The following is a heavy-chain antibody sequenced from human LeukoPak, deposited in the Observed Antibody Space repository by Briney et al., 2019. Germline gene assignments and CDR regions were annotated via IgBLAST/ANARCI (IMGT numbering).Heavy chain of an antibody. CDR1: GYTFTGYY. CDR3: ARVAWDIVVVPAAAVKAFGI. CDR2: INPNSGGT. V-gene: IGHV1-2*02. Sequence: EASVKVSCKASGYTFTGYYMHWVRQAPGQGLEWMGWINPNSGGTNYAQKFQGRVTMTRDTSISTAYMELSRLRSDDTAVYYCARVAWDIVVVPAAAVKAFGIWGQGTMVTVSS. D-gene: IGHD2-2*01. J-gene: IGHJ3*02.